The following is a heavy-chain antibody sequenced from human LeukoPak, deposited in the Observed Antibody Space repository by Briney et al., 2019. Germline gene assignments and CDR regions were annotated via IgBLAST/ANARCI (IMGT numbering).Heavy chain of an antibody. J-gene: IGHJ5*02. CDR2: IYWDDDK. Sequence: GSGPTLVKPTQTLTLTCTFSGFSLSTSGVGVGWIRQPPGKALEWLALIYWDDDKRYSPSLKSRLTITKDTSKNQVVLTMTNMDPVDTATYYCARSFHYDYVWGSYRFLNWFDPWGQGTLVTVSS. CDR1: GFSLSTSGVG. CDR3: ARSFHYDYVWGSYRFLNWFDP. D-gene: IGHD3-16*02. V-gene: IGHV2-5*02.